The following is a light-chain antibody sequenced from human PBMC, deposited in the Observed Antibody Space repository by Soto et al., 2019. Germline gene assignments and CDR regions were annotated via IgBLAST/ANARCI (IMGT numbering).Light chain of an antibody. CDR3: QQYASSPLT. CDR2: GAS. Sequence: EIVLTQSPGTLSLSPGERVTLSCRASQSVNNNYLAWYEQKPGQAPRLLISGASSRATGIPDRFNGSGSGTDFTLTISRLEPEDFAVYYCQQYASSPLTFGGGTKVEIK. CDR1: QSVNNNY. V-gene: IGKV3-20*01. J-gene: IGKJ4*01.